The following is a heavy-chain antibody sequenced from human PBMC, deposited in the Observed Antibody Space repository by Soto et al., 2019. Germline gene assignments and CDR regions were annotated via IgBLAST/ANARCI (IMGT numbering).Heavy chain of an antibody. Sequence: QVQLQESGPGLVKPSQTLSLTCSVSGGSITSSGYYWSWIRQHPGEGLEWIGFTSNSGSTSYNPSXKXXVTLSVDTSSNHSSLNLRSVTAADTAVYYCARGGGSTKVDCWGQGTLVTVSP. CDR3: ARGGGSTKVDC. J-gene: IGHJ4*02. CDR1: GGSITSSGYY. V-gene: IGHV4-31*03. D-gene: IGHD2-2*01. CDR2: TSNSGST.